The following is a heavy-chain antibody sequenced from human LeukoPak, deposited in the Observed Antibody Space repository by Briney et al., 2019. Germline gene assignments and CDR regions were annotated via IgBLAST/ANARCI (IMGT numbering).Heavy chain of an antibody. D-gene: IGHD7-27*01. V-gene: IGHV3-53*01. CDR1: GFTVSSNS. CDR3: AKDGNWARFED. CDR2: IYSDNT. J-gene: IGHJ4*02. Sequence: GGSLRLSCTVSGFTVSSNSMSWVRRAPGKGLEWVSFIYSDNTHYSDSVKGRFTISRDNSKNMVWLQINSPTAEDTATYYCAKDGNWARFEDWGQGTLVTVSS.